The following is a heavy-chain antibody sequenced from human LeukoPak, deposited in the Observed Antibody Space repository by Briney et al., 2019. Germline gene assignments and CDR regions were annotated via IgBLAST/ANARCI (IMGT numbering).Heavy chain of an antibody. CDR2: INDSGTT. V-gene: IGHV4-34*01. CDR1: GGSFSGYY. CDR3: ARQPQTVTTFYFYYYYMDV. D-gene: IGHD4-11*01. Sequence: NPSETLSLTCAVYGGSFSGYYWTWIRQPPGKGLEFLGEINDSGTTKYNPSFRNRVTISIDTSLKQFSLRLKSVSAADTAVYYCARQPQTVTTFYFYYYYMDVWGEGTTVTVSS. J-gene: IGHJ6*03.